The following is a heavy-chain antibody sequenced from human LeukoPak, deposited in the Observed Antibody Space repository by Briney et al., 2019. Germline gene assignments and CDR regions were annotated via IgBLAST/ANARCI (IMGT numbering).Heavy chain of an antibody. D-gene: IGHD3-10*01. J-gene: IGHJ4*02. V-gene: IGHV1-46*01. CDR1: RYTFTSYY. CDR2: INPSGGST. Sequence: GASVKVSCKASRYTFTSYYMHWVRQAPGQGLEWMGIINPSGGSTSYAQKFQGRVTMARDTSTSTVYMELSSLRSEDTAVYYCARDHSTLLWFGELQFPDYWGQGTLVTVSS. CDR3: ARDHSTLLWFGELQFPDY.